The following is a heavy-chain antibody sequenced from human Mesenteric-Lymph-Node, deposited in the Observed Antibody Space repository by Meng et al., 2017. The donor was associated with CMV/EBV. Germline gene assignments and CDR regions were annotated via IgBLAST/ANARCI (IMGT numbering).Heavy chain of an antibody. CDR2: INHSGST. CDR3: ARGSSYDILTGYFDY. Sequence: QVQSHQWGPGLLKLSETLSVTCAVYGGSFSGYYFNWIRQSPEKGLEWIGEINHSGSTTYNPSFTSRIIISVDTSTNQISLNMSSVTAADTAVYDCARGSSYDILTGYFDYWGQGALVTVSS. V-gene: IGHV4-34*01. D-gene: IGHD3-9*01. CDR1: GGSFSGYY. J-gene: IGHJ4*02.